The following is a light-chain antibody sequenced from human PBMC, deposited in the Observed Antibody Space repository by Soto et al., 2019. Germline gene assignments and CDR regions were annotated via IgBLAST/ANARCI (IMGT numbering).Light chain of an antibody. J-gene: IGLJ2*01. CDR1: VSDVGGYNY. CDR2: DVS. CDR3: SSYTSSSIVV. V-gene: IGLV2-14*03. Sequence: QSALTQPASVSGSPGQSITISCTGTVSDVGGYNYVSWYQHHPGKAPKLVIYDVSDWPSGVSNRFSGSKSGNTASLTISGLQAEDEADFYCSSYTSSSIVVFGGGTKLTVL.